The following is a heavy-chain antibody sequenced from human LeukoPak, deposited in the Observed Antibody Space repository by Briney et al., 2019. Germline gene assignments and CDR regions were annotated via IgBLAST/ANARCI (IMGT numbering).Heavy chain of an antibody. Sequence: PGGSLRLSCAASGFTFSSYAMSWVRQAPGKGPEWVAFIRYDGSNKYYADSVKGRFTISRDNSKNTLYLQMNSLRAEDTAVYYCANLGTNSRNYWGQGTLVTVSS. V-gene: IGHV3-30*02. D-gene: IGHD4-23*01. CDR3: ANLGTNSRNY. CDR1: GFTFSSYA. CDR2: IRYDGSNK. J-gene: IGHJ4*02.